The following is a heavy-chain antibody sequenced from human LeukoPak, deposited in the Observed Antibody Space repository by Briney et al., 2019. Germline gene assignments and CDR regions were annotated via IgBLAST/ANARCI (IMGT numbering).Heavy chain of an antibody. D-gene: IGHD3-10*02. CDR3: AELGITMIGGV. V-gene: IGHV3-30*04. Sequence: GGSLRLSCAASGFTFSNYAMHWVRQAPGKGLEGVAVISYDGNYKDYADSVKGRFTISRDSSKNTLYVQMNSLRAEDTAVYYCAELGITMIGGVWGKGTTVTISS. CDR1: GFTFSNYA. CDR2: ISYDGNYK. J-gene: IGHJ6*04.